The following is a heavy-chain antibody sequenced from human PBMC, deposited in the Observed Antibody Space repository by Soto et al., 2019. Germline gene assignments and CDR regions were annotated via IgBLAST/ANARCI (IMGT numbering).Heavy chain of an antibody. D-gene: IGHD3-22*01. CDR2: ISSSGSNI. V-gene: IGHV3-11*01. J-gene: IGHJ5*02. CDR1: GFTFSDYY. Sequence: GGSLRLSCAASGFTFSDYYMSWIRQAPGKGLEWVSYISSSGSNIYYADSVKGRFTISRDNAKKSLYLQMNSLRAEDTAVYYCARDLDYKQDTDYYDSSGYSAFDPWGQGTLVTVSS. CDR3: ARDLDYKQDTDYYDSSGYSAFDP.